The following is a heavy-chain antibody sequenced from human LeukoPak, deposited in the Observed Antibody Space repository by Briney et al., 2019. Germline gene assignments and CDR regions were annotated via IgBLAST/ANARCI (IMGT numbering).Heavy chain of an antibody. Sequence: GASVKVSCTASGYTFTSYYTHWVRQAPGQGLEWMGIINPSGGSTSYAQKFQGRVTMTRDTSTSTVYMELSSLRSEDTAVYYCARDRLIGYSYGLDFDYWGQGTLVTVSS. CDR3: ARDRLIGYSYGLDFDY. D-gene: IGHD5-18*01. V-gene: IGHV1-46*01. CDR2: INPSGGST. CDR1: GYTFTSYY. J-gene: IGHJ4*02.